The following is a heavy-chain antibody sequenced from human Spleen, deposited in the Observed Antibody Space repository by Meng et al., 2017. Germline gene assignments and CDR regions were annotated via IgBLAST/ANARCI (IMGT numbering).Heavy chain of an antibody. CDR3: ARSLVTTIPNFDP. D-gene: IGHD2-21*02. CDR2: LNPNSGAT. CDR1: GYTFTDYY. J-gene: IGHJ5*02. Sequence: QVQLIQSGTAVKQPGASVMVSCKTSGYTFTDYYIHWVRQAPGQGLEWMGWLNPNSGATNYAQKFQGWVTVTRGTSISTAYMELSSLKSDDTAVYYCARSLVTTIPNFDPWGQGTLVTVSS. V-gene: IGHV1-2*04.